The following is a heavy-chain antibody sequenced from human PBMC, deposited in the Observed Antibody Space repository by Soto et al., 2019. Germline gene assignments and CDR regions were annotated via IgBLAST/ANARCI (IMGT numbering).Heavy chain of an antibody. CDR2: RYYSEST. CDR3: ARTKCSGGSCYSCSLDY. V-gene: IGHV4-31*03. J-gene: IGHJ4*02. CDR1: GGSITTGGYY. D-gene: IGHD2-15*01. Sequence: SETLSLTCTVSGGSITTGGYYWSWIRQLPGKGLEWIGHRYYSESTYYKPSLKSRVSISLDTSKNQFSLKLSFVTAADTAMYYCARTKCSGGSCYSCSLDYWGQGTPVPVSS.